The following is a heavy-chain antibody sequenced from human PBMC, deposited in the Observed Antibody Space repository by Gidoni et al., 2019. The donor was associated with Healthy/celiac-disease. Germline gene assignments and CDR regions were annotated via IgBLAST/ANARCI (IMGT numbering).Heavy chain of an antibody. Sequence: LQLQESGPGLVKPSETLSLTCTVAGGSISSSSYYWGWIRQPPGKVLEWMGSSYYSGSTYYNPALKSRVTISVDTSKNQFSLKLSSVTAADTAVYYWARHLDYGSGSFDYWGQGTLVTVSS. CDR1: GGSISSSSYY. J-gene: IGHJ4*02. D-gene: IGHD3-10*01. V-gene: IGHV4-39*01. CDR3: ARHLDYGSGSFDY. CDR2: SYYSGST.